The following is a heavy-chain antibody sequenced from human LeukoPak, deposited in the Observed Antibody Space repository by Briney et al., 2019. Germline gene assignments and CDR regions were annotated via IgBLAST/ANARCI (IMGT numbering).Heavy chain of an antibody. CDR1: GYTFTTYY. J-gene: IGHJ4*02. V-gene: IGHV1-46*01. CDR3: ARSKHNTYSYDSSGFSAFDY. Sequence: ASVKVSCKASGYTFTTYYMVWVRQAPGQGLQWMGIISPRGGHTSYAQNFQGRVTLARDTSTSTVYMELSSLRSEDTAVYYCARSKHNTYSYDSSGFSAFDYWGQGTLVTVSS. D-gene: IGHD3-22*01. CDR2: ISPRGGHT.